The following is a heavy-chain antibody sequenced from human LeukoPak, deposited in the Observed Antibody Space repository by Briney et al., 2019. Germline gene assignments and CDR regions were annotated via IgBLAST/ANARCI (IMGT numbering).Heavy chain of an antibody. CDR2: IYRSGTT. D-gene: IGHD3-22*01. Sequence: SETLSLTCTVSGDSIGTHYYNWIRQPAGKGLEWIGRIYRSGTTYYNPSLKSRLTMSVDTSKNQFSLKLRSVTAADTALYFCALLGSSALDYWGHGTLVTVSS. CDR3: ALLGSSALDY. V-gene: IGHV4-4*07. J-gene: IGHJ4*01. CDR1: GDSIGTHY.